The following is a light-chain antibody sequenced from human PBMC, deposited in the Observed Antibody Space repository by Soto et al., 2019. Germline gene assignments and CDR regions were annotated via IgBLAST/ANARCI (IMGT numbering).Light chain of an antibody. CDR3: TSYRSTSLLDVV. CDR1: SSDVGGYKY. CDR2: DVD. V-gene: IGLV2-14*03. J-gene: IGLJ2*01. Sequence: QSALTQPASVSGSPGQSITISCAGTSSDVGGYKYVSWYQHHPGKAPKLIIYDVDSRPSGVSNRFSGSKSGNMASLTISGLQAEDEADYYCTSYRSTSLLDVVFGGGTKLTVL.